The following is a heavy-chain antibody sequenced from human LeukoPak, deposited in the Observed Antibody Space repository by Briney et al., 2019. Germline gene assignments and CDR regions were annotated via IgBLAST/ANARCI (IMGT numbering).Heavy chain of an antibody. CDR3: AREVADYGGYYYYHYMDV. CDR2: IYASGST. CDR1: GGSISSSYY. J-gene: IGHJ6*03. D-gene: IGHD4-23*01. Sequence: SGTLSLTCAVSGGSISSSYYWSWIRQPAGKGLEWLGRIYASGSTNYNPSLKRRVTMSVDTSKNQFSLKLSSVTAADTAMYYCAREVADYGGYYYYHYMDVWGKGTTVTISS. V-gene: IGHV4-4*07.